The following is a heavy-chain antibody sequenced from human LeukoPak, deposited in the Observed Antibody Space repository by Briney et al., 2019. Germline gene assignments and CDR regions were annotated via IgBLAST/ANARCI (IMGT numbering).Heavy chain of an antibody. J-gene: IGHJ4*02. Sequence: TSETLSLTCSVSGVSISSYHWSWIRQPPGKGLEWIGYIYYSGSTNYNPSLKSRVTMSADTSKNQFSLKLRSVTAADTAVYYCARISMYSIGWSPLFHWGQGTLVTVSS. CDR3: ARISMYSIGWSPLFH. CDR2: IYYSGST. D-gene: IGHD6-19*01. CDR1: GVSISSYH. V-gene: IGHV4-59*01.